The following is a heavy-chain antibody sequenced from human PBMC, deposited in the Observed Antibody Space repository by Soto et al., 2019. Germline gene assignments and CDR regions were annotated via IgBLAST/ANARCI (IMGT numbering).Heavy chain of an antibody. D-gene: IGHD7-27*01. J-gene: IGHJ6*02. CDR2: ISGSGGST. Sequence: EVQLLESGGGLVQPGGSLRLSCAASGFTFSSYAMSWVRQAPGKGLEWVSAISGSGGSTYYADSVKGRFTISRDNSKNTLYLQMNSLRAEDTAVYYCATTYLTGDRANLYHYYYYGMDVWGQGTTVTVSS. V-gene: IGHV3-23*01. CDR3: ATTYLTGDRANLYHYYYYGMDV. CDR1: GFTFSSYA.